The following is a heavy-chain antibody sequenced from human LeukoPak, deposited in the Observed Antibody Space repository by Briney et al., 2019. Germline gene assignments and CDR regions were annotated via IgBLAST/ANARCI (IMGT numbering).Heavy chain of an antibody. J-gene: IGHJ4*02. CDR2: IYYSGST. CDR1: GGSISSSSYY. D-gene: IGHD5-18*01. Sequence: SETLSLTCTVSGGSISSSSYYWGWIRQPPGKGLEWIGSIYYSGSTYYNPSLKSRVTISVDTSKNQFSLKLSSVTAADTAAYYCARHGDTAMESFDYWGQGTLVTVSS. CDR3: ARHGDTAMESFDY. V-gene: IGHV4-39*01.